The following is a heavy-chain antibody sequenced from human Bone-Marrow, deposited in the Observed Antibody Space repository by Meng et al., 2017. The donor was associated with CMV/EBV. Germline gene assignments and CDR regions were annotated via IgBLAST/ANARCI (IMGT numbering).Heavy chain of an antibody. CDR3: ARDYSYHSGGLGY. J-gene: IGHJ4*02. Sequence: GSLRLSCTASGGSISSYYLHWVRQTPGKGLEWVGSTYSNVSTYYTPSVKGRVTVSVDTAKNPFSLKMNTLTAEDTAVYYCARDYSYHSGGLGYWGQGTLVTVSS. D-gene: IGHD3-22*01. CDR2: TYSNVST. V-gene: IGHV4-59*12. CDR1: GGSISSYY.